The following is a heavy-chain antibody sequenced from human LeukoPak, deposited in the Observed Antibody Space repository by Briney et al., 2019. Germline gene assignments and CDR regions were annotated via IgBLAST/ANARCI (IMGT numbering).Heavy chain of an antibody. V-gene: IGHV3-23*01. Sequence: GGSLRLSCAASGFTFSSYAMFWVRQAPGKGLEWASTISGSAGSTFYADSVKGRFTISRDNSKSTLYLQMNSLRAEDTAAYYCARGLSVATRPCDYWGQGTLVTVSS. CDR1: GFTFSSYA. CDR3: ARGLSVATRPCDY. D-gene: IGHD5-12*01. CDR2: ISGSAGST. J-gene: IGHJ4*02.